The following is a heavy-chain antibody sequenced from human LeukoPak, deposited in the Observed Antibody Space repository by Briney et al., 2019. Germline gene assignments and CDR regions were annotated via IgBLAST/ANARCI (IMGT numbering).Heavy chain of an antibody. CDR3: ARGRLLRAFDI. J-gene: IGHJ3*02. CDR2: ISSSSSYI. CDR1: GFTFSSYS. Sequence: GGSLRLSCAASGFTFSSYSMDWVRQAPGKGLEWVSSISSSSSYIYYADSVKGRFTISRDNAKNSLYLQMNSLRAEDTAVYYCARGRLLRAFDIWGQGKRVTVSS. D-gene: IGHD6-25*01. V-gene: IGHV3-21*01.